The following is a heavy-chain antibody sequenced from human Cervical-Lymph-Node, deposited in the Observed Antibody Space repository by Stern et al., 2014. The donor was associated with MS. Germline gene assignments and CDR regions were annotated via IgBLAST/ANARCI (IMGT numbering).Heavy chain of an antibody. Sequence: QLQLQESGSGLVKPSQTLSLTCAVSGGSISSGGYSWSWIRQPPGKGLEWIGYIYHRGSTYYNPSLKSRFTISVDGPKTKSPVTQGSVPAADTAVYYCARSSTVTPNALDIWGQGTMVTVSS. D-gene: IGHD4-17*01. J-gene: IGHJ3*02. CDR1: GGSISSGGYS. CDR2: IYHRGST. CDR3: ARSSTVTPNALDI. V-gene: IGHV4-30-2*01.